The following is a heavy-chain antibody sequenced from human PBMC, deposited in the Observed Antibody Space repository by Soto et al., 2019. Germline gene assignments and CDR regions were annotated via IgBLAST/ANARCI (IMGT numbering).Heavy chain of an antibody. J-gene: IGHJ4*02. D-gene: IGHD3-22*01. Sequence: EVQLLESGGGLVQPGRSLRLSCVASGFTFGDYAMTWVRQAPGKGLEWVSAITQSGGPTYYADSVKGRFTISIDTSKSTLYLQMNSLKVEDTAVYYCAKRQGPLKCITKIGVVSRPFDFWGQGTLVSVSS. V-gene: IGHV3-23*01. CDR3: AKRQGPLKCITKIGVVSRPFDF. CDR1: GFTFGDYA. CDR2: ITQSGGPT.